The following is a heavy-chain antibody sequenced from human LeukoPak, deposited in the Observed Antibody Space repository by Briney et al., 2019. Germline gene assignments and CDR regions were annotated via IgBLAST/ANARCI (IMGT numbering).Heavy chain of an antibody. CDR2: IIPILGIA. CDR3: ARGDYYGGNDY. Sequence: SVKVSCKASGGTFSSYAISWVRQAPGQGLEWMGRIIPILGIANYAQKFQGRVTITADESTSTAYMELSSLRSEDTAVYYCARGDYYGGNDYWGQGTLVTVSS. CDR1: GGTFSSYA. J-gene: IGHJ4*02. D-gene: IGHD4-23*01. V-gene: IGHV1-69*04.